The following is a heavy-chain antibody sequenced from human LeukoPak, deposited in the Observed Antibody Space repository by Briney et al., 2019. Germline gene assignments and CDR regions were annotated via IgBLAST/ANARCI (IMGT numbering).Heavy chain of an antibody. Sequence: GGSLRLSCAASRFTVSSNYMSWVRQAPGKGREWVSVIYSGGSTYYADSVKGRFTISRDNSNNTLYLQMNRLRAGDTAVYYCARAYSSGWSRYEKVLFGYYLDYWGQGTLVTVSS. CDR1: RFTVSSNY. CDR2: IYSGGST. V-gene: IGHV3-66*01. CDR3: ARAYSSGWSRYEKVLFGYYLDY. D-gene: IGHD6-19*01. J-gene: IGHJ4*02.